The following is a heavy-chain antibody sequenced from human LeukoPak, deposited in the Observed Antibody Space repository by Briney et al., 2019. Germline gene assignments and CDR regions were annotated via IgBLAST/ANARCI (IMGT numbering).Heavy chain of an antibody. CDR1: GYTFTTCG. CDR2: SAYNGNT. CDR3: ARALSGCVLCFDY. J-gene: IGHJ4*02. V-gene: IGHV1-18*01. D-gene: IGHD5-12*01. Sequence: ASVKVSCKASGYTFTTCGISWVRQAPGQGLEWMGWSAYNGNTEYAQKFQGRVTMTRDTSISTAYMELSSLTSEDTAVYYCARALSGCVLCFDYWGQGSLVTVSS.